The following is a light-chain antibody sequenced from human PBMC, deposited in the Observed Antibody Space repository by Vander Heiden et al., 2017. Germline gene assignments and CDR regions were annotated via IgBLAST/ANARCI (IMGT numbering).Light chain of an antibody. Sequence: QSALPQPASVSGSPGPSITVSCTGTSRDVGGYNYVSWYQQPPGKAPKPIIYNASNRPSGVANRFSGSMLGNTAALTITGPQAEDEGDYYCGLYTGSGTRVFGGGTKLTVL. CDR1: SRDVGGYNY. J-gene: IGLJ3*02. V-gene: IGLV2-14*01. CDR3: GLYTGSGTRV. CDR2: NAS.